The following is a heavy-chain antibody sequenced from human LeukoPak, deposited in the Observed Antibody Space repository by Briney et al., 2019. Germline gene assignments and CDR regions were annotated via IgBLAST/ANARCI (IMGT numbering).Heavy chain of an antibody. CDR1: GYSFTGHY. D-gene: IGHD3-10*01. CDR3: ARPVGGPFAWFDP. Sequence: ASVKVSCKASGYSFTGHYMHWVRQAPGQGLEWMGWINPKSGGTNYAQKFQGRVTMTRDTSISTAYMELSRLRSDDTAVYYCARPVGGPFAWFDPWGQGTLVTVSS. J-gene: IGHJ5*02. CDR2: INPKSGGT. V-gene: IGHV1-2*02.